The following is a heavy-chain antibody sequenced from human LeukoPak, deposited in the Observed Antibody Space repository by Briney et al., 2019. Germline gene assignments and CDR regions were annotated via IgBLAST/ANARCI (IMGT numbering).Heavy chain of an antibody. D-gene: IGHD2-2*01. CDR1: GGSISSYY. Sequence: SETLSLTCTVSGGSISSYYWSWIRQPPGKGLEWIGYIYYSGSTNYNPSLKGRVTISVDTSKNQFSLKLSSVTAADTAVYYCARNGHQDWFDPWGQGTLVTVSS. CDR3: ARNGHQDWFDP. J-gene: IGHJ5*02. V-gene: IGHV4-59*08. CDR2: IYYSGST.